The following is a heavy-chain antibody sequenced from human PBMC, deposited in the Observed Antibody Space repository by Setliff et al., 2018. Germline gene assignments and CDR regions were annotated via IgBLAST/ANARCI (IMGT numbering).Heavy chain of an antibody. CDR1: GFSFSRHW. D-gene: IGHD3-22*01. V-gene: IGHV3-7*01. J-gene: IGHJ3*02. CDR2: IKQDGSTK. Sequence: QPGGSLRLSCVVSGFSFSRHWMGWVRQAPGKGLEWVADIKQDGSTKYYLDSVKGRFTISRDNAKRSLYLQMNGLRADDTGVYYCVRDDADNYDAFDNWGQGTLVTVSS. CDR3: VRDDADNYDAFDN.